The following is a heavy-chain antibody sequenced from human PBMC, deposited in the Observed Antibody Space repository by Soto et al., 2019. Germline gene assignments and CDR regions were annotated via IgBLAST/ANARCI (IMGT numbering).Heavy chain of an antibody. J-gene: IGHJ4*02. Sequence: EVQLVESGGGLVQPGGSLRLSCAASGFTFSSYWMHWVRQAPGKGLVWVSRINNDGSSTSYADSVKGRFTISRDNAKNTLYLQMNSMRAVDTEVYYGASDAHASCGGDCYVDYWGQGTLVTVSS. CDR2: INNDGSST. CDR3: ASDAHASCGGDCYVDY. V-gene: IGHV3-74*01. CDR1: GFTFSSYW. D-gene: IGHD2-21*02.